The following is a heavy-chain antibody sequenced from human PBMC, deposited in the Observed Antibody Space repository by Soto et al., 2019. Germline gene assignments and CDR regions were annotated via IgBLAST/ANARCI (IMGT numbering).Heavy chain of an antibody. CDR1: GGSISSGDYY. V-gene: IGHV4-30-4*01. D-gene: IGHD4-17*01. CDR3: ARQPPGLYSSGDYYYFDY. Sequence: SETLSLTCTVSGGSISSGDYYWSWIRQPPGKGLEWIGYIYYSGSTYYNPSLKSRVTISVDTSKNQFSLKLSSVTAADTAVYYCARQPPGLYSSGDYYYFDYWGQGTLVTSPQ. CDR2: IYYSGST. J-gene: IGHJ4*02.